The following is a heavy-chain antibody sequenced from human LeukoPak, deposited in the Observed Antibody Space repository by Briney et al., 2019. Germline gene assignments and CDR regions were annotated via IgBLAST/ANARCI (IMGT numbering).Heavy chain of an antibody. CDR3: ARGSRGYSYG. V-gene: IGHV4-61*01. J-gene: IGHJ4*02. D-gene: IGHD5-18*01. Sequence: SETLSLTCTVSGGSVSSGSYYWSWIRQPPGKGLEWIGYIYYSASTNYNPSLKSRVTISVDTSNNQFSLKLGSVTAADTAVYYCARGSRGYSYGWGQGTLVTVSS. CDR1: GGSVSSGSYY. CDR2: IYYSAST.